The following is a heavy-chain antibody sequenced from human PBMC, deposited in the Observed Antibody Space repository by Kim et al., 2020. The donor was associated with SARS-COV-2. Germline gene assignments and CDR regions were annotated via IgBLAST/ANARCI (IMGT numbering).Heavy chain of an antibody. Sequence: ASVKVSCKASGYTFTSYAMHWVRQAPGQRLEWMGWINAGNGNTKYSQKFQGRVTITRDTSASTAYMELSSLRSEDTAVYYCAIPYDSSGYYYVPLGYWGQGTLVTVSS. CDR2: INAGNGNT. CDR3: AIPYDSSGYYYVPLGY. J-gene: IGHJ4*02. D-gene: IGHD3-22*01. CDR1: GYTFTSYA. V-gene: IGHV1-3*01.